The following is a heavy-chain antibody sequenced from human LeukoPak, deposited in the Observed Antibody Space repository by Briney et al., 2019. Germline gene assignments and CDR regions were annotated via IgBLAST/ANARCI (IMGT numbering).Heavy chain of an antibody. J-gene: IGHJ5*02. CDR2: IKSSGSS. CDR1: DGSISSYY. D-gene: IGHD5-12*01. CDR3: ARDGTVATNWFDP. V-gene: IGHV4-59*01. Sequence: PSETLSLTCIVSDGSISSYYWSWIRQPPGKGLEWIGYIKSSGSSNYNPSLKSRVTISMDTSKNQFSLRLNSVTAADTAVYYCARDGTVATNWFDPWGQGTLVTVSS.